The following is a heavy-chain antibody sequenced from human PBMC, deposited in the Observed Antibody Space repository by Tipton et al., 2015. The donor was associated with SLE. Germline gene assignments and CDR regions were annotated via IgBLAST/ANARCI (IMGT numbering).Heavy chain of an antibody. D-gene: IGHD1/OR15-1a*01. V-gene: IGHV3-7*01. CDR3: AREGQNIDDAFDV. Sequence: SLRLSCTDSDSGFTFTNFWMSWVRQAPGKGLEWVAHMKQDGSAKYYVDSVKGRFTISRDTARSSLYLQMNSLRVEDTAVYYCAREGQNIDDAFDVWGQGTIVTVSS. CDR2: MKQDGSAK. J-gene: IGHJ3*01. CDR1: GFTFTNFW.